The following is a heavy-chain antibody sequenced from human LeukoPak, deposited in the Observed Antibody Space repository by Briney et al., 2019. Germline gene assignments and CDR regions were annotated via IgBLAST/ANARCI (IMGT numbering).Heavy chain of an antibody. J-gene: IGHJ4*02. CDR2: VFYSGST. Sequence: SETLSLTCTVSDDSIKSYFWTWIRQSPGKGMEWIGYVFYSGSTSYNPSLRSRLTMSVDTSKSQFSLNLNSVTTADTAMYYCARGTRRHYDGSGYYYGGFDSWGQGILVTVSS. D-gene: IGHD3-22*01. CDR1: DDSIKSYF. V-gene: IGHV4-59*01. CDR3: ARGTRRHYDGSGYYYGGFDS.